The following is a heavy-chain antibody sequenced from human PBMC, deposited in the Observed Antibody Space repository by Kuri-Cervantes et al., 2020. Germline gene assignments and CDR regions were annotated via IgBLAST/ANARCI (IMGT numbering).Heavy chain of an antibody. CDR3: ARDYFRSGWYGGVGY. V-gene: IGHV4-59*13. CDR1: GGSISSYY. D-gene: IGHD6-19*01. Sequence: GSLRLSCTVSGGSISSYYWSWIRQPPGKGLEWIGYIYYGGSTNYNPSLKSRVTISVDTSKNQFSLKLSSVTAADTAVYYCARDYFRSGWYGGVGYWGQGILVTVSS. CDR2: IYYGGST. J-gene: IGHJ4*02.